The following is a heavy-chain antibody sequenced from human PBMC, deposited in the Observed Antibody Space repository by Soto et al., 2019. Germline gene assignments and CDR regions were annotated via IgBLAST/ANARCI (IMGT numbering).Heavy chain of an antibody. CDR2: IKQDGSEE. V-gene: IGHV3-7*01. CDR3: ARMAASGRGWDV. D-gene: IGHD3-10*01. CDR1: GFTFSSYW. J-gene: IGHJ6*02. Sequence: EVQLVESGGGLVQPGGSLRLSCVDSGFTFSSYWMSWVRQAPVKGLEWVGNIKQDGSEENYADSVKGRFTISRDNAKNKMYLQMKSVRVVATAVYYCARMAASGRGWDVWGQGTTVVVSS.